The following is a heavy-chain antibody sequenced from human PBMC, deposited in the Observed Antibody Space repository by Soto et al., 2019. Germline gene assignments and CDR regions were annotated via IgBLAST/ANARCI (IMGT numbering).Heavy chain of an antibody. CDR2: ISAYNVNT. D-gene: IGHD4-17*01. V-gene: IGHV1-18*01. J-gene: IGHJ5*02. CDR3: AGEDFGGDYGGWFDP. CDR1: GYTFTSYG. Sequence: QVQLVQSGAEVKKPGASVKVSCKASGYTFTSYGISWVRQAPGQGLEWMGWISAYNVNTNYAQKLHGRVTMTTDTSTSTAYMELRSLRSDDTAVYYWAGEDFGGDYGGWFDPWGQGNLVTVSS.